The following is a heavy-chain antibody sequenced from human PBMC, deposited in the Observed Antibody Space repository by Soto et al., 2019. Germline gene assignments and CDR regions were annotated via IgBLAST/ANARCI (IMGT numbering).Heavy chain of an antibody. D-gene: IGHD2-21*02. CDR1: GFTFSSYG. J-gene: IGHJ4*02. V-gene: IGHV3-30*18. CDR2: ISYDGSNK. CDR3: AKGFGAYCGGDCTFDY. Sequence: QVQLVESGGGVVQPGRSLRLSCAASGFTFSSYGMHWVRQAPGKGLEWVAVISYDGSNKYYADSVKGRFTISRDNSKNTLYLQMNRLRAEDTAVYYCAKGFGAYCGGDCTFDYWGQGTLVTVSS.